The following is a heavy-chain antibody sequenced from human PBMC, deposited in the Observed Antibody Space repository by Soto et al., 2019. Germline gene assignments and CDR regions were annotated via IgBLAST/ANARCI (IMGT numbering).Heavy chain of an antibody. CDR3: ARHRFNYYDDTVYYYFDY. CDR1: GYSFTSYG. V-gene: IGHV1-18*04. Sequence: ASVKVSCKASGYSFTSYGISWVRQAXGQGPEWMGWISGHNGNTNHPQSLQGRVTMTTDTSRNTAYMELRSLRSDDTAVYYCARHRFNYYDDTVYYYFDYWGQGTLVTVSS. D-gene: IGHD3-22*01. J-gene: IGHJ4*02. CDR2: ISGHNGNT.